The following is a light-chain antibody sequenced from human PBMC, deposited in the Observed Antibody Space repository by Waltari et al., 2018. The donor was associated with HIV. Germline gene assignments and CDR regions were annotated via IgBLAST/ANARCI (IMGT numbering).Light chain of an antibody. V-gene: IGKV4-1*01. CDR2: WAS. J-gene: IGKJ2*01. CDR1: PRVLSPPTNNTN. Sequence: IVMTQSPDSLAASPAARATRHCQSSPRVLSPPTNNTNLALAWYQQKPGQPPKLLIYWASSRGSGVPDRFSGSGSGTDFTLTISSLQAEDAAFYYCQQHHGIPYTFGQGTKVEIK. CDR3: QQHHGIPYT.